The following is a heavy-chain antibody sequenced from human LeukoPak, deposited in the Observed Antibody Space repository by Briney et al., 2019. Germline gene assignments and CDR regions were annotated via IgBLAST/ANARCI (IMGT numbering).Heavy chain of an antibody. CDR3: ARAGQTAAAGLYYYYYMDV. Sequence: SETLTLTCTVSGGSISSYYRSWIRQPPGKGLEWIGYIYYSGSTNYNPSLKSRVTISVDTSKNQFSLKLSSVTAADTAVYYCARAGQTAAAGLYYYYYMDVWGKGTTVTVSS. CDR1: GGSISSYY. CDR2: IYYSGST. V-gene: IGHV4-59*01. J-gene: IGHJ6*03. D-gene: IGHD6-13*01.